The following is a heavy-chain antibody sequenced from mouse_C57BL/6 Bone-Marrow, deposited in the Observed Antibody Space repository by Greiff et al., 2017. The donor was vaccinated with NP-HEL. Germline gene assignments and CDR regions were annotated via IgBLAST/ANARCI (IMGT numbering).Heavy chain of an antibody. CDR1: GYTFTSYG. CDR3: AREGAY. Sequence: VQLQQSGAELARPGASVKLSCKASGYTFTSYGISWVKQRTGQGLEWIGAIYPRSGNTYYNEKFKGKATLTADKSSSTAYMELRSLTSEDSAVYFCAREGAYWGQGTLVTVSA. V-gene: IGHV1-81*01. J-gene: IGHJ3*01. CDR2: IYPRSGNT.